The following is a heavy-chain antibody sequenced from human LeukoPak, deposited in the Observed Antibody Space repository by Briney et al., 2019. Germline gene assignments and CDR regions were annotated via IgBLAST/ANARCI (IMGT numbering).Heavy chain of an antibody. CDR3: ARRATYYDFWSGPEGEWFDP. CDR2: IYYSGST. V-gene: IGHV4-59*08. Sequence: SETLSLTCTVSGGSISSYYWSWIRQPPGKGLEWIGYIYYSGSTNYNPSLKSRVTMSVDTSKNQFSLKLSSVTAADTAVYYCARRATYYDFWSGPEGEWFDPWGQGTLVTVSS. D-gene: IGHD3-3*01. CDR1: GGSISSYY. J-gene: IGHJ5*02.